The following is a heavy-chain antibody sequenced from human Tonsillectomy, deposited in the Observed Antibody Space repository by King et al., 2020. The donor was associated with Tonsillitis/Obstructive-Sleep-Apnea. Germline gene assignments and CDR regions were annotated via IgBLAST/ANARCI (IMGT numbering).Heavy chain of an antibody. J-gene: IGHJ6*02. CDR3: AKVGSSSVYYGMDG. D-gene: IGHD6-6*01. CDR2: ISGSGGST. Sequence: VQLVESGGGLVQPGGSLRLSCAASGFTFSSYAMSWVRQAPGKGLEWVSAISGSGGSTYYADSVKGRFTISRDNSKNTLYLQMNSLRVEDTAVYYWAKVGSSSVYYGMDGWGQGPTVTVSS. CDR1: GFTFSSYA. V-gene: IGHV3-23*04.